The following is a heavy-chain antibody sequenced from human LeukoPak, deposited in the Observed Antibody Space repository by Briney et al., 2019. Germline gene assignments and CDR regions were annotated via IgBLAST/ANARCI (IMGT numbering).Heavy chain of an antibody. V-gene: IGHV1-18*01. D-gene: IGHD1-26*01. CDR2: ISAFNGNT. J-gene: IGHJ4*02. CDR3: ARDLGDSGSYGY. CDR1: GFTFSSYG. Sequence: ASVKVSCKASGFTFSSYGISWVRQAPGQGLEWMGWISAFNGNTNYAQKLQGRVTMTTDTSTSTAYMELRSLRSDDTAVYYCARDLGDSGSYGYWGQGTLVTVSS.